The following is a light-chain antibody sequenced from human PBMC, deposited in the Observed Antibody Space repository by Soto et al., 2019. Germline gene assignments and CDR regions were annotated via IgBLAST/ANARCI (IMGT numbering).Light chain of an antibody. CDR3: QQFDTSPYT. J-gene: IGKJ2*01. CDR2: GAS. V-gene: IGKV3-20*01. CDR1: QSVSRY. Sequence: VLTQSPGTLSLSPGERATLSCRASQSVSRYLVWYQQKPGQAPRLLIYGASSRASGIPDRFSGSGSGTDFTLTINRLGPEDSAVYYCQQFDTSPYTFGQGIKLEIK.